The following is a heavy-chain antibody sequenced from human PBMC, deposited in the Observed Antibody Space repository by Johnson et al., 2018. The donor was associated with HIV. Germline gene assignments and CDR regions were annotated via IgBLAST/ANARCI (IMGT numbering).Heavy chain of an antibody. D-gene: IGHD6-19*01. Sequence: QVQLVEPGGGLVQPGRSLRLSCAASGFTFSSYAMHWVRQAPGKGLEWVAVISYDGSNKYYADSVKGRFTISRDNSKNTLYLKMNSLCAEDTDVYYCARDNVAVDGPEGAFDSWGQGTMVTVSS. CDR2: ISYDGSNK. J-gene: IGHJ3*02. V-gene: IGHV3-30*04. CDR1: GFTFSSYA. CDR3: ARDNVAVDGPEGAFDS.